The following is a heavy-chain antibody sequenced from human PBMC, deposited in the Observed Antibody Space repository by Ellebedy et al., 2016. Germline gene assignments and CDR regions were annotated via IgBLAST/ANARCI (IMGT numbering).Heavy chain of an antibody. J-gene: IGHJ4*02. D-gene: IGHD6-13*01. Sequence: GESLKISXAASRFTVSSDYMTWVRQAPGKGLEWVSIIYSGTGTYYADSVKGRFTISRDNSDNTLNLQMNSLRADDTAVYFCARDSRSLPYWGQGTLVTVSS. CDR1: RFTVSSDY. V-gene: IGHV3-66*01. CDR2: IYSGTGT. CDR3: ARDSRSLPY.